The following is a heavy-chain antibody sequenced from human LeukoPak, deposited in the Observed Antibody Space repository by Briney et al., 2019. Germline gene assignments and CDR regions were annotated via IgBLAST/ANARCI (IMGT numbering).Heavy chain of an antibody. Sequence: GGSLRLSCAASGFTFSSYGMNWAGQAPGKGLEGGASINDNGKVNDYVDSVKGRFPISTHNVKNSLYLQMTHLRAEGPAVYFCARGGGLAVWGQGATVTVSS. D-gene: IGHD3-16*01. J-gene: IGHJ6*02. CDR3: ARGGGLAV. CDR2: INDNGKVN. V-gene: IGHV3-7*03. CDR1: GFTFSSYG.